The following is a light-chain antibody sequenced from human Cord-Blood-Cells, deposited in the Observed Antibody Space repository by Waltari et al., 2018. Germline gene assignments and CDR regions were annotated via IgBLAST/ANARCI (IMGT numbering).Light chain of an antibody. Sequence: QSVLTPPPSVSGPPGQRVTISCTGSSSNIRAGYDVHWYQQLPGTAPKLLIYGNSNRPSGVPDRFSGSKSGTSASLAITGLQAEDEADYYCQSYDSSLSGYVFGTGTKVTVL. CDR1: SSNIRAGYD. J-gene: IGLJ1*01. CDR2: GNS. V-gene: IGLV1-40*01. CDR3: QSYDSSLSGYV.